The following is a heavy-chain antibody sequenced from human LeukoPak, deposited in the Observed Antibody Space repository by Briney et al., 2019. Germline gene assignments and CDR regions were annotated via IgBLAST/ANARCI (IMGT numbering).Heavy chain of an antibody. Sequence: ASVKVSCKASGYTFTSYDINWVRQATGRGLEWMGWMNPNSGNTGYAQKFQGRVTMTRNTSISTAYMELSSLRSEDTAVYYCARGGSGSPLVNYWGQGTLVTVSS. J-gene: IGHJ4*02. CDR2: MNPNSGNT. V-gene: IGHV1-8*01. CDR3: ARGGSGSPLVNY. D-gene: IGHD1-26*01. CDR1: GYTFTSYD.